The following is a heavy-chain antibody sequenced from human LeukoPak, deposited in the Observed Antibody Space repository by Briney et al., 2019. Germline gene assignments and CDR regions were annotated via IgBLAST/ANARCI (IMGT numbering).Heavy chain of an antibody. V-gene: IGHV3-64*01. D-gene: IGHD5-24*01. J-gene: IGHJ4*02. Sequence: PGGSLRLSCAASRFTFSNYAMHWVRQAPGKGLGYVSSISSDGGSTYYANSVKGRFTISRDNSKNTLYLQMGSLRAEDMAVYYCARDGMLSTGGYYGYFDYWGQGTLVTVSS. CDR1: RFTFSNYA. CDR2: ISSDGGST. CDR3: ARDGMLSTGGYYGYFDY.